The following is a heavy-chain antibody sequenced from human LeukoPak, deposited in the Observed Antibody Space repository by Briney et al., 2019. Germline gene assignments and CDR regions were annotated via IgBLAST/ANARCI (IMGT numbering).Heavy chain of an antibody. V-gene: IGHV4-39*01. CDR1: GGSITNASFY. Sequence: PSETLSLTCTVSGGSITNASFYWGWLRQPPGKGLEWIASVYYAGTTHYNPSLESRVTISVDTSKNQFSLKLSSVTAADTAVYYCARSRDGYFYWGQGTPVTVSS. CDR2: VYYAGTT. CDR3: ARSRDGYFY. J-gene: IGHJ4*02. D-gene: IGHD5-24*01.